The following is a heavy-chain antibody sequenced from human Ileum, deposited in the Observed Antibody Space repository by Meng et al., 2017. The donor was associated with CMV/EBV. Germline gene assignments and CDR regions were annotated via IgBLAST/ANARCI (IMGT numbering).Heavy chain of an antibody. CDR1: GGSISSGDYW. CDR3: ARAVAGWYFDL. Sequence: GELRGSGPGLVTPSQTLSLTCTVSGGSISSGDYWWSWIRQPPGMGLEWIGYISYSGSTYYNPSLRSRVTVSVDTSNNQFSLDLRSGTAADTAVYYCARAVAGWYFDLWGRGTLVTVSS. CDR2: ISYSGST. V-gene: IGHV4-30-4*08. D-gene: IGHD3-10*01. J-gene: IGHJ2*01.